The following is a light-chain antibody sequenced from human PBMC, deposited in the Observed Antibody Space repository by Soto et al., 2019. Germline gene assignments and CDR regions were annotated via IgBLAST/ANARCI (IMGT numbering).Light chain of an antibody. CDR1: QSISSW. CDR2: KAS. J-gene: IGKJ2*01. CDR3: QQYSSYST. Sequence: DIQMTQSPSTLSASVRDRVTITCRASQSISSWLDWYPQKTGKAPKLLIYKASSLESGVPSRFCGSGSGTEFTLTISSLHPDDLATYYCQQYSSYSTFGQGTKLEIK. V-gene: IGKV1-5*03.